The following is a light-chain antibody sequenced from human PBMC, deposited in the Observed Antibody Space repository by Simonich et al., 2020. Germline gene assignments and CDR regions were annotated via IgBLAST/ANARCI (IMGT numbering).Light chain of an antibody. CDR3: QQYYSTPYT. Sequence: DIVMTQSPDSLAVSLGERGTINCKSSQSVLYSSNNKNYLAWYQQKPGQPPKLLIYWASAREAGVPDRFSGSGSGTDFTLPISSLQAEDVAVYYCQQYYSTPYTFGQGTKLEIK. CDR1: QSVLYSSNNKNY. V-gene: IGKV4-1*01. J-gene: IGKJ2*01. CDR2: WAS.